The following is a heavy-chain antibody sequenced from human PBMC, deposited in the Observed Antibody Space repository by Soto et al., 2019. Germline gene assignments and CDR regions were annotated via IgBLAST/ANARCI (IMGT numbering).Heavy chain of an antibody. V-gene: IGHV4-31*03. CDR3: ARTNWGLDWYFDL. CDR2: IYYSGST. D-gene: IGHD7-27*01. Sequence: SETLSLTCTVSGGSISSGGYYWSWIRQHPGKGLEWIGYIYYSGSTYYNPSLKSRVTISVDTSKNQFSLKLSSVTAADTAVYYCARTNWGLDWYFDLWGRGTLVTVSS. CDR1: GGSISSGGYY. J-gene: IGHJ2*01.